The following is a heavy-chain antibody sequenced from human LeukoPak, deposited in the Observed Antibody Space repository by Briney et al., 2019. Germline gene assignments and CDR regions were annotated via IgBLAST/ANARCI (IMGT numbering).Heavy chain of an antibody. CDR1: VFTFISYG. CDR3: AKGTDPGIAAAGAVLDY. Sequence: PGGSLRLSCAASVFTFISYGMHWVRQAPGKGLEWVAVISYDGSNKYYADSVKGRFTISRDNSKNTLYLQMNSLRAEDTAVYYCAKGTDPGIAAAGAVLDYWGQGTLVTVSS. V-gene: IGHV3-30*18. J-gene: IGHJ4*02. D-gene: IGHD6-13*01. CDR2: ISYDGSNK.